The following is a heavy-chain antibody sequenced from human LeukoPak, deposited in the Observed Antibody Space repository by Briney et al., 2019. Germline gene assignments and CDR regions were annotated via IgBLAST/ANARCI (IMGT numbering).Heavy chain of an antibody. Sequence: PSETLSETLAVCGGSLLDYFCSWIRQPPGKGLEWIGEINHSGSTNYNPSLKSRVTISVDTSKNQFSLKLSSVTAADTAVYYCARENRAPWFIDYWGQGTLVTVSS. J-gene: IGHJ4*02. CDR2: INHSGST. CDR3: ARENRAPWFIDY. D-gene: IGHD2/OR15-2a*01. V-gene: IGHV4-34*01. CDR1: GGSLLDYF.